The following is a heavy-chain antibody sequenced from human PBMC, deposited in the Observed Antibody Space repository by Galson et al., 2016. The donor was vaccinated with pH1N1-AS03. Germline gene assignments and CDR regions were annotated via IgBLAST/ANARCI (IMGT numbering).Heavy chain of an antibody. CDR3: ARALRIEAASLYYFEY. D-gene: IGHD6-13*01. CDR1: GGSISTYD. Sequence: LTCTVSGGSISTYDWSWVRQPPGKGPEWIGNIYYTGSTNYNPSLRSRVSISVDTSKNPFSLNMTSVTAADTAVYYCARALRIEAASLYYFEYWGQGTLVAVSS. J-gene: IGHJ4*02. V-gene: IGHV4-59*01. CDR2: IYYTGST.